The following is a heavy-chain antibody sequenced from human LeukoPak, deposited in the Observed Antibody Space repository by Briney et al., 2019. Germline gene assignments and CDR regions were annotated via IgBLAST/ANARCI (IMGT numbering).Heavy chain of an antibody. CDR3: ARVRDGDYEGHWYFDL. V-gene: IGHV4-34*01. J-gene: IGHJ2*01. D-gene: IGHD4-17*01. Sequence: SETLSLTCAVYGGSFSGYYWSWIRQPPGKGLEWIGEINHSGSTNYNPSLKSRVTISVDTSKNQFSLKLSSVTAADTAVYNCARVRDGDYEGHWYFDLWGRGTLVTVSS. CDR1: GGSFSGYY. CDR2: INHSGST.